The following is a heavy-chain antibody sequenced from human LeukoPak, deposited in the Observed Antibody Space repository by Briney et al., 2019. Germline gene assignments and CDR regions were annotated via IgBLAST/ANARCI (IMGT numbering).Heavy chain of an antibody. D-gene: IGHD4-17*01. CDR1: GGSISSGGYS. J-gene: IGHJ4*02. V-gene: IGHV4-30-4*07. Sequence: SQTLSLTCAVSGGSISSGGYSWSWIRQPPGKGLEWIGYIYYSGSTYYNPSLKSRVTISVDTSKNQFPLKLSSVTAADTAVYYCARGEYGDYDKEFRYWGQGTLVTVSS. CDR2: IYYSGST. CDR3: ARGEYGDYDKEFRY.